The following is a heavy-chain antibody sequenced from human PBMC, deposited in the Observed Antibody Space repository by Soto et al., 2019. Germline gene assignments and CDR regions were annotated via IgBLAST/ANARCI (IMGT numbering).Heavy chain of an antibody. J-gene: IGHJ5*02. CDR2: INPLPTSGST. D-gene: IGHD6-13*01. CDR1: GYIFTNYY. CDR3: ARDLAAAAS. Sequence: ASVKVSCKASGYIFTNYYIHWVRQAPGQGLEWMAIINPLPTSGSTNYAQKFQGRVTVTRDTSTSTVYLELSSLRSDDTAVYYCARDLAAAASWGQGPLVTAPQ. V-gene: IGHV1-46*01.